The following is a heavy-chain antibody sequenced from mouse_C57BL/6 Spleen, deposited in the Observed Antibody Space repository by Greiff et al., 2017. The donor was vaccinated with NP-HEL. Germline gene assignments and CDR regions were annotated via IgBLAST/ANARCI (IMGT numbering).Heavy chain of an antibody. CDR3: ARDYSNLWFAY. CDR1: GYTFTSYW. J-gene: IGHJ3*01. Sequence: QVQLQQPGAELVMPGASVKLSCKASGYTFTSYWMHWVKQRPGQGLEWIGEIDPSDSYTNYNQKFKGKSTLTVDKSSSTAYMQLSSLTSEDSAVYYCARDYSNLWFAYWGQGTLVTVSA. CDR2: IDPSDSYT. V-gene: IGHV1-69*01. D-gene: IGHD2-5*01.